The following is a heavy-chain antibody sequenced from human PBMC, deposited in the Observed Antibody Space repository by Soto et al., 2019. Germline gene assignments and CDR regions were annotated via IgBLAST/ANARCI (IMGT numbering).Heavy chain of an antibody. J-gene: IGHJ4*02. CDR2: VYYSGST. CDR1: GGSISSGGYY. D-gene: IGHD1-26*01. Sequence: SETLSLTCTVSGGSISSGGYYWSWIRQHPGKGLEWIGYVYYSGSTYYNPSLKSRVTISVDTSKNQFSLKLSSVTAADTAVYYCARDHSDGRFDYWGQGTLVTVSS. CDR3: ARDHSDGRFDY. V-gene: IGHV4-31*03.